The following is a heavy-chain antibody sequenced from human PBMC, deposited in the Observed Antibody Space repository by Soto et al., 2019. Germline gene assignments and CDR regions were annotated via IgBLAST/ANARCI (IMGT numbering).Heavy chain of an antibody. CDR3: ARGGDYCRGGRCYPHEFDP. CDR2: MFSGGNT. V-gene: IGHV3-53*01. J-gene: IGHJ5*02. D-gene: IGHD2-15*01. Sequence: EVQLVESGGGLIQPGKSLRLSCEASGFIVTSDYMSWVRQAPGKGLARVSVMFSGGNTYYADSVKGRFTISRDYSKKTLFLQMNIRRAEDTAVYYCARGGDYCRGGRCYPHEFDPWGQGTLVTVSS. CDR1: GFIVTSDY.